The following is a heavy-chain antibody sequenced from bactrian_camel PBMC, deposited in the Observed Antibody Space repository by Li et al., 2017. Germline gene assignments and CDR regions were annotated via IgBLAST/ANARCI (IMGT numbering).Heavy chain of an antibody. V-gene: IGHV3S55*01. CDR3: AADEGAELGSCHGRGFAY. D-gene: IGHD6*01. J-gene: IGHJ6*01. CDR2: FISDGDS. Sequence: HVQLVESGGGSVQAGGSLRLSCAASGITDSRCFLGWYRQAPGKERELVSTFISDGDSYYADSVKGRFTIFVDNAKNTLLLQLNDLKPEDTAMYYCAADEGAELGSCHGRGFAYWGQGTQVTVS. CDR1: GITDSRCF.